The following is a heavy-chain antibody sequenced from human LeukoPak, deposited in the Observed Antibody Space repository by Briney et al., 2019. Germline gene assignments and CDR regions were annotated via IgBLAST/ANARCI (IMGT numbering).Heavy chain of an antibody. CDR1: GFTFSSYA. V-gene: IGHV3-23*01. D-gene: IGHD4-17*01. CDR3: AKDYGDYFHDWFDP. J-gene: IGHJ5*02. CDR2: ISGSGGRT. Sequence: GGSLRLSCAASGFTFSSYAMSWVRQVPGKGLEWVTSISGSGGRTYYADSVKGRFTISRDNSKNTLYLQMNSLRAEDTAVYYCAKDYGDYFHDWFDPWGQGTLVTVSS.